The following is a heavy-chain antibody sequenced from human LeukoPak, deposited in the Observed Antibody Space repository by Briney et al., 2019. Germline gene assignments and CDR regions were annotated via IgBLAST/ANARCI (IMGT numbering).Heavy chain of an antibody. CDR3: ARGNKRAMSGIAVAAPFDY. V-gene: IGHV3-30*02. J-gene: IGHJ4*02. CDR1: GFTFSSYG. CDR2: IRYDGSNK. D-gene: IGHD6-19*01. Sequence: PGGSLRLSCAASGFTFSSYGMHWVRQAPGKGLEWVAFIRYDGSNKYYADSVKGRFTISRDNSKNTLYLQMNSLRAEDTAVYYCARGNKRAMSGIAVAAPFDYWGQGTLVTVSS.